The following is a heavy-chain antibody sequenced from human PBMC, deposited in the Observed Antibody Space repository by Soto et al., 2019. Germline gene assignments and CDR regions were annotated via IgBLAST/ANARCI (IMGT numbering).Heavy chain of an antibody. V-gene: IGHV5-51*01. CDR1: GYSFTSYW. CDR3: ARRFDFWSGSGSYYYGLDV. J-gene: IGHJ6*02. CDR2: NHPGQSDN. Sequence: GESLKISCKGSGYSFTSYWSVWVRQMPGEGLEWIGINHPGQSDNKHSPASQGQVTHSADKTISTTYLQWSSLKAWHTAMYYCARRFDFWSGSGSYYYGLDVWGQGTTVTVSS. D-gene: IGHD3-3*01.